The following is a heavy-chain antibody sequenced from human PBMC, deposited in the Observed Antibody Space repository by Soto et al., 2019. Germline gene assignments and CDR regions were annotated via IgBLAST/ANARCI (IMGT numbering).Heavy chain of an antibody. CDR2: IKQDGSEK. J-gene: IGHJ5*02. CDR1: GFTFSSYW. Sequence: GSLRLSCAASGFTFSSYWMSWVRQAPGKGLEWVANIKQDGSEKYYVDSVKGRFTISRDNAKNSLYLQMNSLRAEDTAVYYCAREIQLWLQNWFDPWGQGALVTAPQ. CDR3: AREIQLWLQNWFDP. D-gene: IGHD5-18*01. V-gene: IGHV3-7*01.